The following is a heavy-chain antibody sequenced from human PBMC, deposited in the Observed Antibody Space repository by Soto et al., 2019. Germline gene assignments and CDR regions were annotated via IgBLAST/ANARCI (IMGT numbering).Heavy chain of an antibody. V-gene: IGHV1-2*04. J-gene: IGHJ6*03. Sequence: ASVKVSCKASGYTFTGYYMHWVRQAPGQGLEWMGWINPNSGGTNYAQKFQGWVTMTRDTSISTAYMELSRLRSDDTAVYYCARGGGDFWSGHDYYYYYMDVWGKGTTVTVSS. CDR2: INPNSGGT. CDR1: GYTFTGYY. CDR3: ARGGGDFWSGHDYYYYYMDV. D-gene: IGHD3-3*01.